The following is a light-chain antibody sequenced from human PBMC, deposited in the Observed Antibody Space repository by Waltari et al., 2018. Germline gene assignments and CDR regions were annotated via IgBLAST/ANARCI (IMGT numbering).Light chain of an antibody. Sequence: DIVMTQSPDSLAVSLGERATIHCKSSQSVLYNSNNKNYLAWYQQKPGQPPKLLIYWASTRQSGVPDRFSGGGSGTDFTLTISSLQAEDVAVYYCQQYYSSPRTFGQGTRVEIK. V-gene: IGKV4-1*01. CDR3: QQYYSSPRT. CDR2: WAS. CDR1: QSVLYNSNNKNY. J-gene: IGKJ1*01.